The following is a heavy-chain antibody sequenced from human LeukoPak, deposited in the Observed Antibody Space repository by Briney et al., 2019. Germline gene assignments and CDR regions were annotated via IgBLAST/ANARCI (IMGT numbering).Heavy chain of an antibody. CDR2: IFYSGST. CDR1: GGSISSSTYY. Sequence: PSETPSLTCTVSGGSISSSTYYWGWIRQPPGKGLEWIGSIFYSGSTYYNPSLKSRVTISVDTSKNQFSLKLNSVTAADTAVYYCARQESSNWDWGQGTLVTVSS. J-gene: IGHJ4*02. D-gene: IGHD6-13*01. CDR3: ARQESSNWD. V-gene: IGHV4-39*01.